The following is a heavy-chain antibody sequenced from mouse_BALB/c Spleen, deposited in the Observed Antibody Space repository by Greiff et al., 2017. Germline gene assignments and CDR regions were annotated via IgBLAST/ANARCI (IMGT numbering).Heavy chain of an antibody. V-gene: IGHV3-1*02. CDR2: IPYSGGT. CDR1: GYSITSGYS. D-gene: IGHD2-4*01. Sequence: EVLLVESGPDLVKPSPSLSLTCTVTGYSITSGYSWHWIRQFPGNQLEWMGYIPYSGGTNYNPSLKGRISITRDTSTNQFFLQLNSVTTEDTATYYSARTPSYDYDSYFDVWGAGTTVTVSS. CDR3: ARTPSYDYDSYFDV. J-gene: IGHJ1*01.